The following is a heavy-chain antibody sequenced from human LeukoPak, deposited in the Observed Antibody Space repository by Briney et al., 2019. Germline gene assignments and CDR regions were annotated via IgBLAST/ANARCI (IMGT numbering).Heavy chain of an antibody. J-gene: IGHJ4*02. CDR1: GFTLSIYA. Sequence: QAGGSLRLSCAASGFTLSIYAMSWVRQAPGKGREWLSSISGSGGSTYYAVSVKGRFTISRDNSKNTLYLQMNSLRAEDTAVYYCAKALIVVVPAATSYFDYWGQGSLVTVPS. V-gene: IGHV3-23*01. CDR2: ISGSGGST. CDR3: AKALIVVVPAATSYFDY. D-gene: IGHD2-2*01.